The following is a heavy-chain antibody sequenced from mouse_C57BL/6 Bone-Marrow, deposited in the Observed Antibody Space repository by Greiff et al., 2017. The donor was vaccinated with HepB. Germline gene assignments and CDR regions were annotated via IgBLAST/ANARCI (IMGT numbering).Heavy chain of an antibody. CDR3: ARQSYYGSSHY. Sequence: QVQLKQPGAELVKPGASVKMSCKASGYTFTSYWITWVKQRPGQGLEWIGDIYPGSGSTNYNEKFKSKATLTVDASSSTAYMQLSSLTSEDSAVYYCARQSYYGSSHYWGQGTTLTVSS. CDR2: IYPGSGST. CDR1: GYTFTSYW. J-gene: IGHJ2*01. D-gene: IGHD1-1*01. V-gene: IGHV1-55*01.